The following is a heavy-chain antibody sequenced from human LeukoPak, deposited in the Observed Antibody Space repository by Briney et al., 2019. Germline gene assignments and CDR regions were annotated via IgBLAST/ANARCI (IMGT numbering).Heavy chain of an antibody. V-gene: IGHV1-69*13. D-gene: IGHD3-22*01. J-gene: IGHJ4*02. CDR1: GGTFSSYA. CDR2: IIPIFGTA. CDR3: ARDRYYYDSSARYFDY. Sequence: SVKVSCKASGGTFSSYAISWVRQAPGPGLEWMGGIIPIFGTANYAQKFQGRVTITADESTSTAYMELSRLRSEDTAVYYCARDRYYYDSSARYFDYWGQGTLVTVSS.